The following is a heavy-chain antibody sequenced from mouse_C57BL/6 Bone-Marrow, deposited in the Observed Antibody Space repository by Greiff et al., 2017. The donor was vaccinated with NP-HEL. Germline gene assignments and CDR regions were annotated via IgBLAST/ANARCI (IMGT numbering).Heavy chain of an antibody. CDR2: INPGSGGT. J-gene: IGHJ4*01. V-gene: IGHV1-54*01. CDR1: GYAFTNYL. Sequence: QVQLQQSGAELVRPGPSVKVSCKASGYAFTNYLIEWVKQRPGQGLEWIGVINPGSGGTNYNEKFKGKATLTADKSSSTAYMQLSSLTSEDSAVYFCARSTGRAVRDYWGQGTSVTVSS. D-gene: IGHD3-3*01. CDR3: ARSTGRAVRDY.